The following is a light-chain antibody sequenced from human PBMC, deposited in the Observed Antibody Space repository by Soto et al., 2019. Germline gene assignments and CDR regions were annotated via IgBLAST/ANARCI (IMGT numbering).Light chain of an antibody. CDR2: AAS. CDR3: QQSYNTPPIT. CDR1: QSISTF. J-gene: IGKJ5*01. Sequence: DIQMTQSPSSLSASVGDRVTITCRASQSISTFLNLYQQKPGKAPKLLIYAASNLQSGVPSRFSGGGSGTDFTLTISTLQPEDFATYYCQQSYNTPPITFGQGTRLEIK. V-gene: IGKV1-39*01.